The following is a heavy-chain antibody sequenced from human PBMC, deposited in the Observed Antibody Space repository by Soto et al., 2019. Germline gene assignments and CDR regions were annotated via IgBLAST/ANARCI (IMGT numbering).Heavy chain of an antibody. D-gene: IGHD6-19*01. V-gene: IGHV4-39*01. CDR2: FYSGST. CDR3: AITRGIAVGGIFDH. Sequence: NPSATLSLTCTVSGGSINRRTSYCAWIRQSPWKGPEWMATFYSGSTYYSPSLKSRLTMSVDTSTNQFSLRLRSVAAPDTAVYCCAITRGIAVGGIFDHWGQGTLVTVSS. J-gene: IGHJ5*02. CDR1: GGSINRRTSY.